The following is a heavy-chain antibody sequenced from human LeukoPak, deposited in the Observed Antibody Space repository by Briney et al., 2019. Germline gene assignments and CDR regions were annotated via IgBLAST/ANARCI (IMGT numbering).Heavy chain of an antibody. CDR3: ARVGCSGGRCPGYGMDV. Sequence: GGSLRLSCAASGFTFSSYSMNWVRQAPGKGLEWVSSISSSSTYIYYADSVKGRFTTSRDNAKNSLYLQMNSLRVEGTAVYYCARVGCSGGRCPGYGMDVWGQGTTVTVSS. J-gene: IGHJ6*02. V-gene: IGHV3-21*01. CDR1: GFTFSSYS. CDR2: ISSSSTYI. D-gene: IGHD2-15*01.